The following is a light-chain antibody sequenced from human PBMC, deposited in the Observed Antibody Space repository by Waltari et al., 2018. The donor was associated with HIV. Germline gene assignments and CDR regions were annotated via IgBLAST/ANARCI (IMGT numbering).Light chain of an antibody. CDR3: QQYYSTPSWT. J-gene: IGKJ1*01. V-gene: IGKV4-1*01. CDR1: QSVLYSSNNQNY. Sequence: DIVMTQSPDSLAVSLGERATIKCKSSQSVLYSSNNQNYLAWYHQKPGQPPKLLMYWAATRESGVPDRFSGSGSGTDFTLTISSLQAEDVAVYYCQQYYSTPSWTFGQGTKVEIK. CDR2: WAA.